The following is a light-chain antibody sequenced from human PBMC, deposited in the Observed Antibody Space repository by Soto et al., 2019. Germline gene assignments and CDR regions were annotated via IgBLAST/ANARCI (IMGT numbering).Light chain of an antibody. V-gene: IGKV1-16*01. CDR3: QKQNSSPCT. CDR1: QDITNY. CDR2: DAS. Sequence: RPRCLSSQRESVGEGETVALRASQDITNYLNWYQQKPGKAPKLLIYDASSLESGVPSRFSGSRSGTEVPLTINCRQPDDLTSYPCQKQNSSPCTFGHGTKVDIK. J-gene: IGKJ1*01.